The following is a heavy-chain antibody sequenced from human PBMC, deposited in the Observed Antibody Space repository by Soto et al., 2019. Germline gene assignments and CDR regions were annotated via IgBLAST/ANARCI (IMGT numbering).Heavy chain of an antibody. CDR1: GFTFSTYA. D-gene: IGHD6-6*01. CDR2: ISGSGDRT. J-gene: IGHJ4*02. V-gene: IGHV3-23*01. Sequence: EVQLLESGGGLVQPGGSLRLSCAASGFTFSTYARNWVRQAPGKGLEWVSAISGSGDRTYYADSVRGRFTISKDSSKNTLYLQMNSLRAEDTAVYYCAKDGAYSSSSLYYFDYWGQGTLVTVSS. CDR3: AKDGAYSSSSLYYFDY.